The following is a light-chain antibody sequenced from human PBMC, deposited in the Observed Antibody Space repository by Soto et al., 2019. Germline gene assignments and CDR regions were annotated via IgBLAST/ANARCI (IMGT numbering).Light chain of an antibody. CDR2: EVS. CDR1: SSDVGGYNY. J-gene: IGLJ1*01. V-gene: IGLV2-8*01. CDR3: SSYAGSNNYV. Sequence: QSVRTQPPSGSGSPGQSVTIACTGTSSDVGGYNYVSWYQQHPGKAPKLMIYEVSKRPSGVPDRFSGSKSGNTASLTVSGLQAEDEADYFCSSYAGSNNYVFGTGTKVTVL.